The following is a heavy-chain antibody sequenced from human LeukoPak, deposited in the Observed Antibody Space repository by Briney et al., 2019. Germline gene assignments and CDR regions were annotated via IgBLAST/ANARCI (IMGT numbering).Heavy chain of an antibody. CDR3: ATAQDGGRSTSCFDY. J-gene: IGHJ4*02. V-gene: IGHV1-24*01. Sequence: ASVKVSCKVSGYTLTELSMHWVRQAPGKGLEWMGGFDPEDGETIYAQKFQGRVTMTRDTSISTAYMELNRLTSDDTTVYYCATAQDGGRSTSCFDYWGQGTLVTVSS. CDR1: GYTLTELS. CDR2: FDPEDGET. D-gene: IGHD2-2*01.